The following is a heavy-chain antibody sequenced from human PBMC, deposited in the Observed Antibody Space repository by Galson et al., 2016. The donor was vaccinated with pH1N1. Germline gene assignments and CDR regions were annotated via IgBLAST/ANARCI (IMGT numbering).Heavy chain of an antibody. V-gene: IGHV3-23*01. CDR3: ARDSEYSGHEGFH. CDR1: GFTFNKYA. J-gene: IGHJ4*02. Sequence: SLRLSCAASGFTFNKYAMTWVRQAPGKGLEWVSAISGSGRDTYYADSVKGRFTISRDNSKDTVYLQMNSLTVEDTAVYYCARDSEYSGHEGFHWAQGTLVIVSS. CDR2: ISGSGRDT. D-gene: IGHD5-12*01.